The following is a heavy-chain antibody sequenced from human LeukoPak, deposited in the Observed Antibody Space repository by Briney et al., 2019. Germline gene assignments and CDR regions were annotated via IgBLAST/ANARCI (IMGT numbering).Heavy chain of an antibody. CDR3: ALLGAAGREYFQH. CDR2: VYSGGST. J-gene: IGHJ1*01. Sequence: GGSLRLSCAASGFTVSGTDMSWVRQAPGKGLEWVSAVYSGGSTFYADSVKGRFTISRDNSKNTLYLQISSLRAEDTAVYYCALLGAAGREYFQHWGQGTLVTVSS. V-gene: IGHV3-53*01. D-gene: IGHD6-13*01. CDR1: GFTVSGTD.